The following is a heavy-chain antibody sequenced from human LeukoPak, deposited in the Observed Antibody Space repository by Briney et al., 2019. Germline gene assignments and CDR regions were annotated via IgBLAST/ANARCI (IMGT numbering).Heavy chain of an antibody. CDR2: ISYDGSNK. Sequence: PGGSLRLSCAASGFTLSSYAMHWVRQAPGKGLEWVAVISYDGSNKNYADSVKGRFTISRDNSKNTLYLQMNSLRVEDTAVYYCARRAIAEGFDYWGQGTLVTVSS. CDR1: GFTLSSYA. D-gene: IGHD6-13*01. J-gene: IGHJ4*02. CDR3: ARRAIAEGFDY. V-gene: IGHV3-30-3*01.